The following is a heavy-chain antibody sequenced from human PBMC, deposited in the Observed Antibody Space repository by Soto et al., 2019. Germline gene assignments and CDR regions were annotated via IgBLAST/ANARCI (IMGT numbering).Heavy chain of an antibody. CDR3: ASSGWYYYYYGMDV. V-gene: IGHV1-8*01. D-gene: IGHD6-19*01. J-gene: IGHJ6*02. CDR1: GYTFTSYD. Sequence: QVQLVQSGAEVKKPGASVKVSCKASGYTFTSYDINWVRQATGQGLEWMGWMNPNSGNTGYAQKFQGRVTMTRNTSISTAYMELSSLRSEDTAVYYCASSGWYYYYYGMDVWGQGTTVTVSS. CDR2: MNPNSGNT.